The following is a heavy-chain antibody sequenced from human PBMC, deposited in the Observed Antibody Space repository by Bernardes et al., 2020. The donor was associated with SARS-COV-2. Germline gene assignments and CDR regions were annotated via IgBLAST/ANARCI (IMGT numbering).Heavy chain of an antibody. D-gene: IGHD3-10*01. Sequence: GGSLRLSCAASGFTFSNAWMSWVRQAPGKGLEWVGRIKSKTDGGTTDYAAPVKGRFTISRDDSKNTLYLQMNSLKRAGFEAGFDYWCQGTLVTVSS. CDR2: IKSKTDGGTT. J-gene: IGHJ4*02. CDR1: GFTFSNAW. V-gene: IGHV3-15*01. CDR3: Y.